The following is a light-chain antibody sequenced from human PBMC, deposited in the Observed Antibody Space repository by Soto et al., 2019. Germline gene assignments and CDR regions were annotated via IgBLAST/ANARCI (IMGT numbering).Light chain of an antibody. Sequence: DIVLTQSPGTLSLSPGETATLSCRAGQRITWNYVAWYQQKPGQAPSLPIYGASIRATGVPDRFSGSGSGTDFTLTISRLEPEDSAVDYCQQYVHSPHTFGQGTNLEIK. CDR1: QRITWNY. V-gene: IGKV3-20*01. CDR3: QQYVHSPHT. J-gene: IGKJ2*01. CDR2: GAS.